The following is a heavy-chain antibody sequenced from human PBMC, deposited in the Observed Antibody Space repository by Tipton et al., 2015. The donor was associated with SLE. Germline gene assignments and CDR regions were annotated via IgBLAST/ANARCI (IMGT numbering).Heavy chain of an antibody. CDR1: GGYMSNYY. D-gene: IGHD1-1*01. V-gene: IGHV4-4*08. CDR2: IYSRGST. Sequence: TLSLTCNVSGGYMSNYYWSWIRQPPGKGLEWIGYIYSRGSTNYNPSLKSRVTISVDTSKNQFSLKLTSVTAADTAVYYCARADDHGMDVWGQGTTVTVSS. J-gene: IGHJ6*02. CDR3: ARADDHGMDV.